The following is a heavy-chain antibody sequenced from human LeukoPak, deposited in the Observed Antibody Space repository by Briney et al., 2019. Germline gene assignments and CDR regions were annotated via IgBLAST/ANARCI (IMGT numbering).Heavy chain of an antibody. Sequence: SETLSLTCTVSGGSISSYYWSWIRQPPGKGLEWIGYIYYSGSTNYNPSLKSRVTISVDTSKNQFSLKLSSVTAADTAVYYCARYNYDYVWGSYRHRNFDYWGQGTLVTVSS. V-gene: IGHV4-59*12. CDR3: ARYNYDYVWGSYRHRNFDY. J-gene: IGHJ4*02. CDR1: GGSISSYY. CDR2: IYYSGST. D-gene: IGHD3-16*02.